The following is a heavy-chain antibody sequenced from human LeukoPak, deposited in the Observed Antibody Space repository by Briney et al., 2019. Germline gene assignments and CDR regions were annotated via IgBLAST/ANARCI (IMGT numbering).Heavy chain of an antibody. CDR3: AKDRGGGSQLGDAYDV. J-gene: IGHJ3*01. CDR1: GFPFDEHA. Sequence: GGSLRLSCAASGFPFDEHAMHWVRQGPGKGLEWVSGMSYSSETIGYVDSVKGRFTISRDNVRKSLYLQMNSLRIEDTALYYCAKDRGGGSQLGDAYDVWGQGTMVSVSA. CDR2: MSYSSETI. V-gene: IGHV3-9*01. D-gene: IGHD3-10*01.